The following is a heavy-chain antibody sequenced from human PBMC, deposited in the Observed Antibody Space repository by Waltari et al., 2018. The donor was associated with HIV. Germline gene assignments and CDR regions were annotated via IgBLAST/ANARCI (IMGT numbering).Heavy chain of an antibody. CDR2: IKGKTDAGTR. J-gene: IGHJ4*02. CDR3: AAGTGRSDFDY. CDR1: GFTFADAW. V-gene: IGHV3-15*01. D-gene: IGHD7-27*01. Sequence: EVQLVESGGGLVEPGGSLRLSCAASGFTFADAWMNWVRQAPGKGLEGVARIKGKTDAGTRDFAAPVKGRFSISRNYLKNSLDLQMNNLKTEDTALYYCAAGTGRSDFDYWGQGTLVTVSS.